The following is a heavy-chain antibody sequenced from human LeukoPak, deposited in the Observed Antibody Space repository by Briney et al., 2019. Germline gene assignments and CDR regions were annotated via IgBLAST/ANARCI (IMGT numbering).Heavy chain of an antibody. CDR1: GYTFTGYY. Sequence: GASVKVSRKASGYTFTGYYMHGVRQAPGQGLEGMGWINPNSGGTNDAQKFQGRVTMTRDTSISKAYMEQSRLRSDDTGVYYCARDRTHGSYYDYWGQGTLVTVSS. J-gene: IGHJ4*02. D-gene: IGHD5-18*01. CDR3: ARDRTHGSYYDY. V-gene: IGHV1-2*02. CDR2: INPNSGGT.